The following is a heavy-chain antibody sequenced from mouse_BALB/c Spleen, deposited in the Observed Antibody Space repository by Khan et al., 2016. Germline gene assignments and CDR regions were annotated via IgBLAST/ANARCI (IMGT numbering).Heavy chain of an antibody. CDR1: GYTFTTYW. Sequence: QVQLQQSGPELAKPGASVKMSCRASGYTFTTYWMHWVKQRPGQGLEWTGYINPSTYYTEYNQKFKDKATLTADKSSSTAYMQLSSLTSEDSAVSYCTKDLDDKDPGTTVAVSP. CDR3: TKDLDD. V-gene: IGHV1-7*01. CDR2: INPSTYYT. J-gene: IGHJ2*01.